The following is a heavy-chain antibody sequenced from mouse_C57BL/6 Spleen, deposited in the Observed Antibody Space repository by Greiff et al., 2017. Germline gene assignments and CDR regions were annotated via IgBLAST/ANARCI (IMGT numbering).Heavy chain of an antibody. D-gene: IGHD2-12*01. CDR1: GYTFTSYW. J-gene: IGHJ3*01. Sequence: VQLQQPGAELVMPGASVKLSCKASGYTFTSYWMHWVKQRPGQGLEWIGEIDPSDSYTNYNQKFKGKSTLTVDKSSSTAYMQLSSLTSEDSAVYYCARDELRRGGFAYWGQGTLVTVSA. CDR2: IDPSDSYT. V-gene: IGHV1-69*01. CDR3: ARDELRRGGFAY.